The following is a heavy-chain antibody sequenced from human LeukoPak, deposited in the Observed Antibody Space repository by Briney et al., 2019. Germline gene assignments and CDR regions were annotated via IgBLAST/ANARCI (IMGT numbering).Heavy chain of an antibody. J-gene: IGHJ4*02. Sequence: SETLSLTCTVSGGSISSYYWTWTRQPPGKGLEWIGYIYYSGSTNYNPSLKSRVTISVDTSKNQFSLKLSSVTAADTAVYYCARGREYTSMMDNWGQGTLVTVSS. CDR2: IYYSGST. V-gene: IGHV4-59*01. CDR3: ARGREYTSMMDN. D-gene: IGHD3-22*01. CDR1: GGSISSYY.